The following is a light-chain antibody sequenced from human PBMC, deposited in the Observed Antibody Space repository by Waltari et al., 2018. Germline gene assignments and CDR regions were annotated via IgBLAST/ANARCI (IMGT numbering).Light chain of an antibody. CDR3: QQRINWPPSIT. Sequence: EIVLTQSPATLSLSPGERATLSCRGSQSVSSYLAWYQQKPGQAPRLLIYNASNRATGIPARVSGSGAGTGFTLTISSLEPQDFAVYYCQQRINWPPSITFGQGTRLEIK. J-gene: IGKJ5*01. CDR2: NAS. V-gene: IGKV3-11*01. CDR1: QSVSSY.